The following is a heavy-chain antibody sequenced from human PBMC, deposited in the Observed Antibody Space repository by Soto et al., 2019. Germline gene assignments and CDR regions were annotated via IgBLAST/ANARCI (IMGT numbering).Heavy chain of an antibody. V-gene: IGHV4-34*01. CDR3: ARRPLHDYGDYDDI. CDR1: GGSFSGYY. J-gene: IGHJ3*02. Sequence: PSETLSLTCAVYGGSFSGYYWSWIRQPPGKGLEWIGEINHSGSTNYNPSLKSRVTISVDTSKNQFSLKLSSVTAADTAVYYCARRPLHDYGDYDDIWGQGTMVTVSS. D-gene: IGHD4-17*01. CDR2: INHSGST.